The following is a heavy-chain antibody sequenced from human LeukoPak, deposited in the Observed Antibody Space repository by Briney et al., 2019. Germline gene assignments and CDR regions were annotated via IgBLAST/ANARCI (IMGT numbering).Heavy chain of an antibody. D-gene: IGHD1-26*01. CDR2: IYYSGST. J-gene: IGHJ4*02. V-gene: IGHV4-39*07. CDR3: ARVGSYLGVY. Sequence: KPSETLSLTCTVSGGSISSSSYYWGWIRQPPGKGLEWIGSIYYSGSTYYNPSLKSRVTISVDTSKNQFSLKLSSVTAADTAVYYCARVGSYLGVYWGQGTLVTVSS. CDR1: GGSISSSSYY.